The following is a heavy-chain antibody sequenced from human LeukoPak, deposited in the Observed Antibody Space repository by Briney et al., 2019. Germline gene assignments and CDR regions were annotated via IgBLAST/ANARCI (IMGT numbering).Heavy chain of an antibody. CDR3: ASNGSYCIDV. CDR2: IHHSWST. Sequence: SGTLSLTCDVSGDSISSDHWWSWVRQPPGKGLEWIGEIHHSWSTNYNPSFETRVTISVDKSKNQLSLKVSSVTAADTAVYFCASNGSYCIDVWGKGTTVTVSS. J-gene: IGHJ6*03. D-gene: IGHD2-8*01. V-gene: IGHV4-4*02. CDR1: GDSISSDHW.